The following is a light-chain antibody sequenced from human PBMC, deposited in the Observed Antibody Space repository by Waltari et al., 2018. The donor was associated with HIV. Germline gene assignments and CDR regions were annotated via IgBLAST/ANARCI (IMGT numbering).Light chain of an antibody. Sequence: QSGLAQPASVSGSLGQTIAIFCTGSTADIAGDHHVSWYQQYTRKPPKLLIYDVNQRPSGISERFSGSRSGNTASLTISGLRTDDESEYFCSSYSTTTGHVVFGGGTKVTVL. CDR3: SSYSTTTGHVV. V-gene: IGLV2-14*03. CDR1: TADIAGDHH. CDR2: DVN. J-gene: IGLJ3*02.